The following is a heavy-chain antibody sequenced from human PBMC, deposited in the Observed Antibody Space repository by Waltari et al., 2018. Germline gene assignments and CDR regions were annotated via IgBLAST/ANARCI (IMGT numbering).Heavy chain of an antibody. CDR1: GFTVGNVG. D-gene: IGHD6-13*01. V-gene: IGHV3-33*05. J-gene: IGHJ6*02. CDR3: AREYSRICFHALDG. CDR2: IQYDGSIK. Sequence: QVHVVESGGGVVQQGGSGRLPCAASGFTVGNVGGHWVRQAPGKGLEWVAVIQYDGSIKNYADSVKGRFTISRENSKNTLYLEMKSLRAEDTAVYYCAREYSRICFHALDGWGQGTAVTVSS.